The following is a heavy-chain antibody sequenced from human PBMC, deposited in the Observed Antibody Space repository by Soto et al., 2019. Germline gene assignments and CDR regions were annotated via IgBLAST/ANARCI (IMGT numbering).Heavy chain of an antibody. D-gene: IGHD6-13*01. CDR1: GFTFSSYA. CDR3: ARSSSSSRTLFDY. V-gene: IGHV3-64*02. CDR2: ISSNGGST. J-gene: IGHJ4*02. Sequence: GGSLRLSCAASGFTFSSYAMHWVRQAPGKGLEYVSAISSNGGSTYYADSVKGRFTISRDNSKNTLYLQMGSLRAEDMAVYYCARSSSSSRTLFDYWGQGTLVTVSS.